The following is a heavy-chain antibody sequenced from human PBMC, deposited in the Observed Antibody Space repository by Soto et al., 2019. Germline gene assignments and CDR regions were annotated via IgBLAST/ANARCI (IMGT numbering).Heavy chain of an antibody. CDR1: GYTFTSYG. D-gene: IGHD2-15*01. V-gene: IGHV1-3*01. J-gene: IGHJ4*02. Sequence: QVQLVQSGAEVKKPGASVKVSCKACGYTFTSYGIHWVRQAPGQRLEWMGWINGGNGNTKYSQKFQGRVTITRDTSASTAYMELSSLRSEDTAVYYCARDKPDCSGGSCYHLDYWGQGALVTVSS. CDR3: ARDKPDCSGGSCYHLDY. CDR2: INGGNGNT.